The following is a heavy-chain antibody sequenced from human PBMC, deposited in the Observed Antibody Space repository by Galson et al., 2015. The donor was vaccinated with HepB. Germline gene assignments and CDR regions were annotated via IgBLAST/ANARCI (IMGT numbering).Heavy chain of an antibody. Sequence: SLRLSCAASGFSFTRYAMTWVRQAPGKGLEWVSSITSSGGNSYYTDSVKGRFTVSRDNSKNTLLLQLNSLRVEDTAIYYCATSVRDWGSTFWYLSVWGRGTLVTVSS. CDR1: GFSFTRYA. J-gene: IGHJ2*01. V-gene: IGHV3-23*01. D-gene: IGHD7-27*01. CDR3: ATSVRDWGSTFWYLSV. CDR2: ITSSGGNS.